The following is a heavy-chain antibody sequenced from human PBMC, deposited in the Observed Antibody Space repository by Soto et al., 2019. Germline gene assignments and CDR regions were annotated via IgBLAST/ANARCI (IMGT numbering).Heavy chain of an antibody. CDR3: ARAYGSGSYSPAPDY. V-gene: IGHV4-31*03. D-gene: IGHD3-10*01. CDR2: IYYSGST. J-gene: IGHJ4*02. Sequence: SETLSLTCTVSGGSISSGGYYWSWIRQHPGKGLEWIGYIYYSGSTYYNPSLKSRVTISVDTSKNQFSLKLSSVTAADTAVYYCARAYGSGSYSPAPDYWGQGTLVTVSS. CDR1: GGSISSGGYY.